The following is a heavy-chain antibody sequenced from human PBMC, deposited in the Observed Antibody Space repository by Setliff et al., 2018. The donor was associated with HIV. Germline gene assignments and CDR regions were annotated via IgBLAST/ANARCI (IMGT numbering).Heavy chain of an antibody. CDR3: ARDWEVVAVTAHMDV. V-gene: IGHV3-48*01. CDR2: ISSSGSTI. Sequence: GGSLRLSCGGFGYTFENYGMSWFRQTPGKGLEWVSYISSSGSTIYYADSVKGRLTISRDNAKNSLSLQMDSLRAEDTAVYYWARDWEVVAVTAHMDVWGKGTTVTVAS. D-gene: IGHD2-15*01. CDR1: GYTFENYG. J-gene: IGHJ6*03.